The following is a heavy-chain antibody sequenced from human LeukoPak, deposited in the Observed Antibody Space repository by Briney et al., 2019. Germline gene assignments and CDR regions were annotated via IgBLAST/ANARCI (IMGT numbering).Heavy chain of an antibody. J-gene: IGHJ6*04. V-gene: IGHV1-2*06. CDR1: GYTFTGYY. D-gene: IGHD5-18*01. CDR2: INPNSGGT. Sequence: ASVKVSCKASGYTFTGYYMHWVRQAPGQGLEWMGQINPNSGGTNYAQKFQGRVTMTRDTSISTAYMELSRLRSDDTAVYYCARDLRRGYSYGGGVWGKGTTVTVSS. CDR3: ARDLRRGYSYGGGV.